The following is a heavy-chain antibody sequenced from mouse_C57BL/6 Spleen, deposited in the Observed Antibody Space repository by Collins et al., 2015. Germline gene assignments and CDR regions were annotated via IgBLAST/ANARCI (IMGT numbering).Heavy chain of an antibody. CDR3: ARSNYDY. Sequence: QIQLVQSGPELKKPGETVKISCKASGYTFTNYGMNWVKQAPGKGLKWMGWINTYTGEPTYADDFKGRFAFSLETSASTAYLQINNLKNEDTATYFCARSNYDYWGQGTTLTVSS. CDR2: INTYTGEP. J-gene: IGHJ2*01. CDR1: GYTFTNYG. V-gene: IGHV9-3-1*01. D-gene: IGHD2-1*01.